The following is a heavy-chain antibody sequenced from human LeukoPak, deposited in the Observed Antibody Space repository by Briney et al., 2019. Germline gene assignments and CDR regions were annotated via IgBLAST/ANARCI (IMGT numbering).Heavy chain of an antibody. J-gene: IGHJ4*02. CDR1: GGSISGGRYF. Sequence: TLSLTCTVSGGSISGGRYFWGWIRQPPGKALEWLALIYWDDDKRYSPSLKSRLTITKDTSKNQVVLTMTNMDPVDTATYYCAHDYYDSSGYYPYDYWGQGTLVTVSS. CDR3: AHDYYDSSGYYPYDY. V-gene: IGHV2-5*02. D-gene: IGHD3-22*01. CDR2: IYWDDDK.